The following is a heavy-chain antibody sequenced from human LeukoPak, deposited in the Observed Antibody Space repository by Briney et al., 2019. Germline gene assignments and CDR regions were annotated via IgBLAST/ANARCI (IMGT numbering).Heavy chain of an antibody. D-gene: IGHD2-2*01. J-gene: IGHJ4*02. Sequence: ASVKVSCKTSGYTFTGSYLHWVRQVPGQGLEWMAWTNPSTGGTKSAQQFEGRVTMTRDTSNTTGYLELRSLRLDDTATYYCARGGAFCSITTCHEFDHWGQGTLVIASS. V-gene: IGHV1-2*02. CDR1: GYTFTGSY. CDR2: TNPSTGGT. CDR3: ARGGAFCSITTCHEFDH.